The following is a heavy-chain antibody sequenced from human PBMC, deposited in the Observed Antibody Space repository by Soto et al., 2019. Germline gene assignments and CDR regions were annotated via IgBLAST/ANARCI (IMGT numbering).Heavy chain of an antibody. V-gene: IGHV3-23*01. J-gene: IGHJ4*02. Sequence: EVQLLESGGGLAQPGGSLRLSCAVSGITFTNYAMGWVRQAPGKGVEWVSGISGNVGSTTHYADAVKGRFTISRDNSKNILFLQMNSLRAEDTAVYYCAKHRGFVAGPFDSWGQGTLVIVSS. CDR2: ISGNVGSTT. CDR3: AKHRGFVAGPFDS. CDR1: GITFTNYA. D-gene: IGHD6-19*01.